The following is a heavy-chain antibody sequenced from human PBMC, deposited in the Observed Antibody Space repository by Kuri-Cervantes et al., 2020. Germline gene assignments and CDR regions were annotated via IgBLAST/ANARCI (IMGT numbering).Heavy chain of an antibody. V-gene: IGHV3-53*05. J-gene: IGHJ6*02. Sequence: GESLKISCAASGFTVSSNYMSWVRQAPGKGLEWVSVIYSGGSTYYADSVKGRFTIARDNSKNTLYLQMNSLRAEDTAVYYCARGDSSSWFDYYYYGMDVWGQGTKVTVS. D-gene: IGHD6-13*01. CDR2: IYSGGST. CDR1: GFTVSSNY. CDR3: ARGDSSSWFDYYYYGMDV.